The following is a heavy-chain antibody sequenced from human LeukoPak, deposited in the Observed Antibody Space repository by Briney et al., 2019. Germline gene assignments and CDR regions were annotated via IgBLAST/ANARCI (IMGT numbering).Heavy chain of an antibody. Sequence: GESLKISCKGSGYSFTSYWISWVRQMPGKGLEWIGRIDPSDSYTNYSPSFQGHVTISADKSISTAYLQWSSLKASDTAMYYCAIAAGHSSNWFDPWGQGTLVTVSS. CDR2: IDPSDSYT. V-gene: IGHV5-10-1*01. CDR1: GYSFTSYW. J-gene: IGHJ5*02. D-gene: IGHD6-13*01. CDR3: AIAAGHSSNWFDP.